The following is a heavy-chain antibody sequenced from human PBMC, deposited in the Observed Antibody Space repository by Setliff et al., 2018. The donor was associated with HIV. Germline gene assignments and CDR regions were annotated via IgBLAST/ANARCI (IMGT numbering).Heavy chain of an antibody. CDR1: GDSIGTGTPY. V-gene: IGHV4-39*01. CDR3: SRLYGSGHYFAFDF. D-gene: IGHD3-10*01. Sequence: TSETLSLTCNVSGDSIGTGTPYWAWIRQPPGKGLEWIGSLYGHSSTYYTKSLRGRVTISADTSKNQFSLRLSSVTALDTAVYYCSRLYGSGHYFAFDFWGQGALVTVSS. J-gene: IGHJ4*02. CDR2: LYGHSST.